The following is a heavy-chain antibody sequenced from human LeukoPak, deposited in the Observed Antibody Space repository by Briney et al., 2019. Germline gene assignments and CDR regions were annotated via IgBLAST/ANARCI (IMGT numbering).Heavy chain of an antibody. D-gene: IGHD6-6*01. Sequence: ASVKVSCKASGYTFTKYGITWERQAPGQGLEWMGWISPYNGNRNYAQKLQDRVTMTTDTSTSTAYMELRSLRSDDTAVYYCARGRGVYASSSTTFDYWGQGTLVTVSS. CDR2: ISPYNGNR. CDR1: GYTFTKYG. CDR3: ARGRGVYASSSTTFDY. J-gene: IGHJ4*02. V-gene: IGHV1-18*01.